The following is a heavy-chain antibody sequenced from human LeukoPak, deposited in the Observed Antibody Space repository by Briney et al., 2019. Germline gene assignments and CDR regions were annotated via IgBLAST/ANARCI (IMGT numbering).Heavy chain of an antibody. CDR1: GFTFSSYS. Sequence: PGGSLRLSCAASGFTFSSYSMNWVRQAPGKGLEWVSYISSSSSTIYYADSVKGRFTISRDNAKNSLYLQMNSLRAEDTAVYYCASWVTVPDDPTGYWGQGTLVTVSS. CDR2: ISSSSSTI. D-gene: IGHD4-17*01. J-gene: IGHJ4*02. CDR3: ASWVTVPDDPTGY. V-gene: IGHV3-48*01.